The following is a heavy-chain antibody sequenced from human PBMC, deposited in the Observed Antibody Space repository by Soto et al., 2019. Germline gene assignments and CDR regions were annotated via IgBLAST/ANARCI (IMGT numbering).Heavy chain of an antibody. D-gene: IGHD3-3*01. Sequence: SETLSLTCTISGCSISSSSYYWGWIRQPPGKGLEWIGSIYYSGSTYYNPSLKSRVTISVDTSKNQFSLKLSSVTAADTAVYYCARQSSITIFGVVYKWFDPWGQGTLVTVSS. CDR2: IYYSGST. CDR1: GCSISSSSYY. J-gene: IGHJ5*02. CDR3: ARQSSITIFGVVYKWFDP. V-gene: IGHV4-39*01.